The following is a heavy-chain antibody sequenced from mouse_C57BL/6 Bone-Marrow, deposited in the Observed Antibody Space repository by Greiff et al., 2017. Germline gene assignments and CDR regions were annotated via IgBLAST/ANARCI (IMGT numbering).Heavy chain of an antibody. CDR3: ARHEGYGSYYYAMDY. Sequence: EVMLVESGGGLVQPGGSLKLSCAASGFTFSDYYMYWVRQTPEKRLEWVAYISNGGGSTYYPDTVKGRFTISRDNAKNTLYLQMSRLKSEDTAMYYCARHEGYGSYYYAMDYWGQGTSVTVSS. CDR1: GFTFSDYY. D-gene: IGHD1-1*01. V-gene: IGHV5-12*01. J-gene: IGHJ4*01. CDR2: ISNGGGST.